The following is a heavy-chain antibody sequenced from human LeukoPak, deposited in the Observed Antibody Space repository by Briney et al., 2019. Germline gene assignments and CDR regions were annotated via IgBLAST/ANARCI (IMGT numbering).Heavy chain of an antibody. D-gene: IGHD6-19*01. CDR3: ARVAVAGKGFDY. CDR2: IIPILGIA. J-gene: IGHJ4*02. CDR1: GYTFTSYG. Sequence: SVKVSCKASGYTFTSYGISWVRQAPGQGLEWMGRIIPILGIANYAQKFQGRVTITADKSTSTAYMELSSLRSEDTAVYYCARVAVAGKGFDYWGQGTLVTVSS. V-gene: IGHV1-69*04.